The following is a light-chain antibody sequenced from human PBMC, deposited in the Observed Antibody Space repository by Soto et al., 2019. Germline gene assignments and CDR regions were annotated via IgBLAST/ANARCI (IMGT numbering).Light chain of an antibody. V-gene: IGKV3-20*01. J-gene: IGKJ2*01. CDR1: QSVRSSY. CDR3: QQYGSSPYT. CDR2: GAS. Sequence: EIVLTQSPGTLSLSPGERATLSCRASQSVRSSYLAWYQQKPGQAPRLLIYGASSRATGIPDRFSRSGSGTDFTLTISRLDPEDFAVYYCQQYGSSPYTFGQGTKLEIK.